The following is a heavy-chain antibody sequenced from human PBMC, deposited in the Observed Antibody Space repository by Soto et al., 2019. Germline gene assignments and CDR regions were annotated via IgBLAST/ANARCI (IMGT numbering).Heavy chain of an antibody. V-gene: IGHV3-23*01. CDR1: GFTFSSHA. D-gene: IGHD3-16*01. J-gene: IGHJ4*02. CDR3: AKGLKRGLDY. Sequence: EVQLLESGGGLVQPGGSLRLSCAASGFTFSSHAMSWVRQAPGKGLEWVSAISGGGISTYYADSVKGLFTISRDNTKNTLYLQMNSLRAEDTALYYCAKGLKRGLDYWGQGTLVTVSS. CDR2: ISGGGIST.